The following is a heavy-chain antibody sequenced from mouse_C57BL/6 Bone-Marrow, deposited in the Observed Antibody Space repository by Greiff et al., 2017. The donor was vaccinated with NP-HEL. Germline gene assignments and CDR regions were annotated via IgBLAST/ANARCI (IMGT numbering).Heavy chain of an antibody. CDR3: AREGLYWYFDV. D-gene: IGHD2-4*01. V-gene: IGHV1-18*01. Sequence: EVQLQQSGPELVKPGASVKITCKASGYTFTDYNMDWVKQSHGKSLEWIGDINPNNGGTIYNQKFKGKATLTVDKSSSTAYMELRSLTSEDTAVYYCAREGLYWYFDVWGTGTTVTVSS. CDR2: INPNNGGT. J-gene: IGHJ1*03. CDR1: GYTFTDYN.